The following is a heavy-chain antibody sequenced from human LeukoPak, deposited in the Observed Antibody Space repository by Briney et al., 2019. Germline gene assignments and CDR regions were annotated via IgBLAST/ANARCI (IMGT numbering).Heavy chain of an antibody. Sequence: PGGSLRLSCAASGFTFSSYGMHWVRQAPGKGLEWVSYISSSSSTIYYADSVKSRFTISRDNAKNSLYLQMNSLRAEDTAVYYCARTVKYSYGYFDYWGQGTLVTVSS. CDR2: ISSSSSTI. CDR3: ARTVKYSYGYFDY. V-gene: IGHV3-48*01. D-gene: IGHD5-18*01. CDR1: GFTFSSYG. J-gene: IGHJ4*02.